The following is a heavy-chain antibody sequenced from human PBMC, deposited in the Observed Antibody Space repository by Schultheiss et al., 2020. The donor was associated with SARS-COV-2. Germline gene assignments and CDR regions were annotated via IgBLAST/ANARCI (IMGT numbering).Heavy chain of an antibody. CDR1: GGSFSGYY. CDR3: ARVNYDFWSGYYGWFDP. D-gene: IGHD3-3*01. V-gene: IGHV4-59*01. Sequence: SQTLSLTCAVYGGSFSGYYWSWIRQPPGKGLEWIGYIYYSGSTNYNPSLKSRVTISVDTSKNQFSLKLSSVTAADTAVYYCARVNYDFWSGYYGWFDPWGQGTLVTVSS. J-gene: IGHJ5*02. CDR2: IYYSGST.